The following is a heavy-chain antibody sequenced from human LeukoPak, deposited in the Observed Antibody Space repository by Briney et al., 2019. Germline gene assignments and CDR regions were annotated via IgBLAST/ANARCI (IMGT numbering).Heavy chain of an antibody. Sequence: PGGSLRLSCAASGFTFSSYGMSWVRQAPGKGLEWVSAISGSGGSTYYADSVKGRFTISRDNSKNTLYLQMNSLRAEDTAVYYCAKAPYVVATIRSHFDYWGQGTLVTVSS. J-gene: IGHJ4*02. D-gene: IGHD5-12*01. CDR3: AKAPYVVATIRSHFDY. V-gene: IGHV3-23*01. CDR1: GFTFSSYG. CDR2: ISGSGGST.